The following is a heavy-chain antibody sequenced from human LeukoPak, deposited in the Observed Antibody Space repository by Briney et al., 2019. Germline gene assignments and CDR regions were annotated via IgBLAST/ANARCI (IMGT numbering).Heavy chain of an antibody. J-gene: IGHJ4*02. D-gene: IGHD6-19*01. CDR2: TSWNSNNI. V-gene: IGHV3-9*01. CDR1: GFTFDEYA. Sequence: GGSLRLSCAAAGFTFDEYAMHWVRQAPGKGLEWVSGTSWNSNNIVYADSVKGRFTISRDNAKNSLYLQINSLRVEDTALYYCAKDMGEEQWLGIDLWGQGTLVTVSS. CDR3: AKDMGEEQWLGIDL.